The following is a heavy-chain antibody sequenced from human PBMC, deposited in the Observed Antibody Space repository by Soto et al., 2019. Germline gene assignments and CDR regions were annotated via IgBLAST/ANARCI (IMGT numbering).Heavy chain of an antibody. CDR3: ARARQYYDCELDP. CDR2: IPYSGST. J-gene: IGHJ5*02. CDR1: DGSISSYY. Sequence: SETLSLTCTVSDGSISSYYWSWIRQPPGAGLEWIGYIPYSGSTNSNPSLKSRLTISLDTSKNQFSLELTSVTAADTAIYYCARARQYYDCELDPWGQGTLVTVSS. V-gene: IGHV4-59*12. D-gene: IGHD3-9*01.